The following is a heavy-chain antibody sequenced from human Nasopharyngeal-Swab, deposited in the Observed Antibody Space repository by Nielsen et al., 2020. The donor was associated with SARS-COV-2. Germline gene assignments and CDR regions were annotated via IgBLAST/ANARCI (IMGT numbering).Heavy chain of an antibody. CDR3: ARIRFSGYYVRPYYYMDV. CDR2: IDWDDDK. Sequence: TLSLTCTVSGGSISSGSYYWSWIRQPPGKALEWLARIDWDDDKYYSTSLKTRLTISKDTSKNQVVLTMTNMDPVDTATYYCARIRFSGYYVRPYYYMDVWGKGTTVTVSS. J-gene: IGHJ6*03. V-gene: IGHV2-70*11. D-gene: IGHD3-22*01. CDR1: GGSISSGSYY.